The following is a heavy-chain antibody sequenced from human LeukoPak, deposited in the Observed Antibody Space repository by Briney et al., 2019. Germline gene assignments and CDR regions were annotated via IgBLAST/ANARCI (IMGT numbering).Heavy chain of an antibody. Sequence: SETLSLTCTVSGYSISSGYYWGWIRQSPGKGLGWIGRIYTSGSTNYNPSLKSRVTMSVDTSKNQFSLKLSSVTAADTAVYYCARDPRVTMVRGADDAFDIWGQGTMVTVSS. J-gene: IGHJ3*02. CDR2: IYTSGST. D-gene: IGHD3-10*01. V-gene: IGHV4-38-2*02. CDR3: ARDPRVTMVRGADDAFDI. CDR1: GYSISSGYY.